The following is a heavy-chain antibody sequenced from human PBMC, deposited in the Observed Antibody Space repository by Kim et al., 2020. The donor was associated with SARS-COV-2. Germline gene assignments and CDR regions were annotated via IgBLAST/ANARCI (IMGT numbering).Heavy chain of an antibody. D-gene: IGHD4-17*01. CDR3: ARDAEGDYPDGGFDY. CDR2: IYSGGSST. V-gene: IGHV3-23*03. Sequence: GGSLRLSCAASGFTFSSYAMSWVRQAPGKGLEWVSVIYSGGSSTYYADSVKGRFTISRDNSKNTLYLQMNSLRAEDTAVYYCARDAEGDYPDGGFDYWGQGTLVTVSS. CDR1: GFTFSSYA. J-gene: IGHJ4*02.